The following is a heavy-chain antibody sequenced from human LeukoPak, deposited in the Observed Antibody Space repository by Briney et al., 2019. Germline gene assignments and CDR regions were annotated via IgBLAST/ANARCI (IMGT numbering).Heavy chain of an antibody. J-gene: IGHJ4*02. CDR2: IYHSGST. CDR1: GGSISSGGYY. CDR3: ARDPSRSSSWYDGGDYFDY. V-gene: IGHV4-30-2*01. Sequence: PSETLSLTCTVSGGSISSGGYYWSWIRQPPGKGLEWIGYIYHSGSTYYIPSLKSRVTISVDRSKNQFSLKLSSVTAADTAVYYCARDPSRSSSWYDGGDYFDYWGQGTLVTVSS. D-gene: IGHD6-13*01.